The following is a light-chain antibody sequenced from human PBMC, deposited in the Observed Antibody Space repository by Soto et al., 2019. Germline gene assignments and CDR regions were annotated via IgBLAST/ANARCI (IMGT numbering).Light chain of an antibody. V-gene: IGKV3-11*01. J-gene: IGKJ4*01. CDR2: DAS. CDR3: QQRKNWPPLT. CDR1: QSVDVY. Sequence: ETVLTQSPATLSLSPGDTATLSCRASQSVDVYVACYQQKPGQAPRLLIYDASNRATGIPARFSGSGSGTDFTLTISSLEPEDFADYYCQQRKNWPPLTFGGGTKVEIK.